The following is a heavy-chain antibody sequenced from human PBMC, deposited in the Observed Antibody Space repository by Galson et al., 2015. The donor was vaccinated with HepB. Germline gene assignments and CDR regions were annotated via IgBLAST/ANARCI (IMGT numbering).Heavy chain of an antibody. CDR3: ARSRSGLKPDY. V-gene: IGHV2-70*11. J-gene: IGHJ4*02. CDR2: IDWDDDQ. CDR1: GFSLSTPGMC. D-gene: IGHD3-3*01. Sequence: PALVKPTQTLSLTCTFAGFSLSTPGMCVTWIRQPPGKALEWLARIDWDDDQYYSTSLKTRLTISKDTSKNQVVLTVTNMDPVDTATYYCARSRSGLKPDYWGQGNLVIVTS.